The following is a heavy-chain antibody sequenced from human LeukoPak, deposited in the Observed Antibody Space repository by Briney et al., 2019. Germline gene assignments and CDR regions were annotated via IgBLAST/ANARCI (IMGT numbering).Heavy chain of an antibody. V-gene: IGHV1-8*01. CDR3: ARGLYDFWSGSYYYYYYYMDV. D-gene: IGHD3-3*01. Sequence: GASVKVSCKASGFTFTSYDINWVRQATGQGLEWMGWMNPNSGNTGYAQKFQGRVTMTRNTSISTAYMELSSLRSEDTAVYYCARGLYDFWSGSYYYYYYYMDVWGKGTTVTVSS. CDR1: GFTFTSYD. J-gene: IGHJ6*03. CDR2: MNPNSGNT.